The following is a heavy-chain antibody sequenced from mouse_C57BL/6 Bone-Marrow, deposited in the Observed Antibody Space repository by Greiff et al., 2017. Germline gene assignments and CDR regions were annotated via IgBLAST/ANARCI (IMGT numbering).Heavy chain of an antibody. CDR1: GYAFSSSW. CDR3: ARSRGNYPFDY. J-gene: IGHJ2*01. V-gene: IGHV1-82*01. Sequence: QVQLQQPGTELVKPGASVKISCKASGYAFSSSWMNWVKQRPGKGLEWIGRIYPGDGDTNYNGKFKGKATLTADKSSSTAYMQLSSLTSEDSAVYFCARSRGNYPFDYWGQGTTLTVSS. CDR2: IYPGDGDT. D-gene: IGHD2-1*01.